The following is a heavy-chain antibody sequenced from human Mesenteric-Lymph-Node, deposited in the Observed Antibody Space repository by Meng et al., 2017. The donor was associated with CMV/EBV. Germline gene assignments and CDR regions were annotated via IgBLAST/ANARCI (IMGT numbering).Heavy chain of an antibody. Sequence: SCAASGFTFDDYTMHWVRQAPGKGLEWIGYIYYSGSTNYNPSLKSRVTISVDTSKNQFSLKLSSVTAADTAVYYCARGWGLGYCSSTSCSDLAFDIWGQGTMVTVSS. CDR3: ARGWGLGYCSSTSCSDLAFDI. CDR2: IYYSGST. CDR1: GFTFDDYT. V-gene: IGHV4-59*13. J-gene: IGHJ3*02. D-gene: IGHD2-2*01.